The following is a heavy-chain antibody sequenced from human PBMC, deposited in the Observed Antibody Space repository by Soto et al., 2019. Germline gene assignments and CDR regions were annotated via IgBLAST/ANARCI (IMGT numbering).Heavy chain of an antibody. J-gene: IGHJ4*02. V-gene: IGHV1-69*01. CDR1: GGTFSSYA. CDR3: ARAPDGLNMFDY. Sequence: QVQLVQSGAEVKKPGSSVKVSCKASGGTFSSYAISWMRQAPGQGLGWMGGIIPIFGTANYAQKFQGRVTITADESTSTAYMELSSLRSEDTAVYYCARAPDGLNMFDYWGQGTLVTVSS. CDR2: IIPIFGTA.